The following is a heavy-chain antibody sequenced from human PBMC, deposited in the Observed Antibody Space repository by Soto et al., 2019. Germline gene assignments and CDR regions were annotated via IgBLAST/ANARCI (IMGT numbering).Heavy chain of an antibody. CDR2: IVVGSGNT. Sequence: GASVKVSCKASGFTFTSSAVQWVRQARGQRLDWIGWIVVGSGNTNYAQKFQERVTITREMSTSTAYMELSSLRSEDTAVYYCAAGDSSSDYSYYGMDVWGQGTTVTVSS. D-gene: IGHD6-6*01. V-gene: IGHV1-58*01. CDR1: GFTFTSSA. CDR3: AAGDSSSDYSYYGMDV. J-gene: IGHJ6*02.